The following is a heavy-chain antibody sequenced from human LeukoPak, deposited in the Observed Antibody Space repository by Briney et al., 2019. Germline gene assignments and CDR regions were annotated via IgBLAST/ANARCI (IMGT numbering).Heavy chain of an antibody. Sequence: GGSLRLSCAVSGFSFSSYAMSWLRQAPGKGLEWVSGISGSGGSTYYADSVKGRFTISRDNSKNTLYLQLNSLRAEDTALYYCARGETDYVWGRYLYDYLGRGTLVTVSS. CDR1: GFSFSSYA. D-gene: IGHD3-16*02. CDR2: ISGSGGST. J-gene: IGHJ4*02. CDR3: ARGETDYVWGRYLYDY. V-gene: IGHV3-23*01.